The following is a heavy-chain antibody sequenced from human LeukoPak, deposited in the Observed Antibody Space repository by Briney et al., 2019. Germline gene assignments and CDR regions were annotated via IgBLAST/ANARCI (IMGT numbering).Heavy chain of an antibody. V-gene: IGHV3-7*01. CDR2: INQDGSEK. CDR1: GFTFSNFW. CDR3: ARCSGWAFKN. D-gene: IGHD6-19*01. J-gene: IGHJ4*02. Sequence: GGSLRLSCAASGFTFSNFWMSWVRQAPGKGLEWVANINQDGSEKNYVDSVKGRFTISRDSAKNSLYLQMDSLRAEDTAIYYCARCSGWAFKNWGQGTLVTVSS.